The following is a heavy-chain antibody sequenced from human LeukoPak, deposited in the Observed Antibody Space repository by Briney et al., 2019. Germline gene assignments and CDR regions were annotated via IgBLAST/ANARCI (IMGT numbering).Heavy chain of an antibody. D-gene: IGHD4-23*01. Sequence: SETLSLTCTVFGGSISSSGYYWGWIRQPPGRGLEWIGPIYYSGSTQYNPSLKSRVTISVDTSKNQFSLKLSSVTAADTAVYYCATSPQYGGYLGQGTLVTVSS. CDR2: IYYSGST. CDR1: GGSISSSGYY. CDR3: ATSPQYGGY. V-gene: IGHV4-39*01. J-gene: IGHJ4*02.